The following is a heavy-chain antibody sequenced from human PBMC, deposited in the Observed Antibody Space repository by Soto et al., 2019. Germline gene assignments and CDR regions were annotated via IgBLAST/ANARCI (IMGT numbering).Heavy chain of an antibody. V-gene: IGHV4-59*01. D-gene: IGHD7-27*01. CDR2: IYYSGST. Sequence: QVQLQESGPGLVKPSETLSLTCTVSGGSISNYYWSWIRQPPGKGLEWIGYIYYSGSTNYNPSLKDRVTISVDTSKNQFSLKLSSVTAADTAVYYCARAWGYAFDFWGQGTMVTVSS. CDR1: GGSISNYY. J-gene: IGHJ3*01. CDR3: ARAWGYAFDF.